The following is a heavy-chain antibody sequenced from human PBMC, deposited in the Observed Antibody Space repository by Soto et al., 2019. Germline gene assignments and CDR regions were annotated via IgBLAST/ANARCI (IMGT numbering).Heavy chain of an antibody. Sequence: EVQLLESGGGLEQPGGSLRLSCAASGFTFSSYAMSWVRQAPGKGLEWVSAISGSGGSTYYADSVKGRFTISRDNSKNTLYLQMNILRAEDTAVYYCAKGDDSSGYYRVFDYWGQGTLVTVSS. D-gene: IGHD3-22*01. J-gene: IGHJ4*02. CDR2: ISGSGGST. CDR3: AKGDDSSGYYRVFDY. CDR1: GFTFSSYA. V-gene: IGHV3-23*01.